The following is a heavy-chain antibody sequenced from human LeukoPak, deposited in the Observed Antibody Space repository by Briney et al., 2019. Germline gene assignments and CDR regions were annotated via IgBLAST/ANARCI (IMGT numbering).Heavy chain of an antibody. D-gene: IGHD3-10*01. V-gene: IGHV3-23*01. CDR2: ISGSGGST. J-gene: IGHJ4*02. Sequence: GGSLKLSCAASGFTFSSYAMSWVRQAPGKGLEWVSAISGSGGSTYYADSVKGRFTISRDNSKNTLYLQMNSLRAEDTAVNYCAKENPGITMVRGVPMYYFDYWGQGTLVTVSS. CDR3: AKENPGITMVRGVPMYYFDY. CDR1: GFTFSSYA.